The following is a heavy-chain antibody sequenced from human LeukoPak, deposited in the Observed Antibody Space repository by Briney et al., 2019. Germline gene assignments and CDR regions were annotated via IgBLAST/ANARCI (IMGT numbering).Heavy chain of an antibody. J-gene: IGHJ4*02. CDR1: GGTFSSYA. V-gene: IGHV1-69*13. D-gene: IGHD5-18*01. Sequence: SVKVSCKASGGTFSSYAISWVRQAPGQGLEWMGGIIPIFGTANYAQKFQGRVTITADESTSTVYMELSSLRSEDTAVYYCASPAGYSYGLDYWGQGTLVTVSS. CDR2: IIPIFGTA. CDR3: ASPAGYSYGLDY.